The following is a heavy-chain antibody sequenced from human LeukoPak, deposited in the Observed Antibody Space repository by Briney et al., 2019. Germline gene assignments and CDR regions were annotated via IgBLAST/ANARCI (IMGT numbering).Heavy chain of an antibody. Sequence: SETLSLTCSVSGGSINSTLYYWVWIRQPPGKGLEWIGSIYSRGSTYYHPSLKSRVTMSMDTSKNQFSPKLSSVTAADTAVYYCAGSTVLELLSYWGQGTLVTVSS. V-gene: IGHV4-39*07. CDR1: GGSINSTLYY. D-gene: IGHD1-7*01. J-gene: IGHJ4*02. CDR3: AGSTVLELLSY. CDR2: IYSRGST.